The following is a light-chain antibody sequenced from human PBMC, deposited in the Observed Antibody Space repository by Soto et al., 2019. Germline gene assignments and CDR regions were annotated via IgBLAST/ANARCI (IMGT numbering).Light chain of an antibody. J-gene: IGKJ5*01. CDR3: QQRSNWPPTWT. CDR1: QSVSSN. Sequence: VLTQSPATLSVSAGESATISCKASQSVSSNLAWYQQKPGQAPRLLIYHASNRATGIPARFSGRGSGTDFTLTISSLEAEDFAVHYCQQRSNWPPTWTFGQGTRLE. CDR2: HAS. V-gene: IGKV3-11*01.